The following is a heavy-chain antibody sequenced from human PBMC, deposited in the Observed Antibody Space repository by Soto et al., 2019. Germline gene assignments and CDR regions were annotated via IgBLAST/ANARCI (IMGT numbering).Heavy chain of an antibody. Sequence: ASVKVSFKAFGYTFNSHGISWVRQAPGQGLEWMGWINSYNGHTNYAQKLQGRVTMTTDTSASTAYLELRSLRSDDTAVYYCARWGSHYDGSEALDYWGKGTLVTVSS. V-gene: IGHV1-18*04. CDR2: INSYNGHT. CDR1: GYTFNSHG. J-gene: IGHJ4*02. D-gene: IGHD3-22*01. CDR3: ARWGSHYDGSEALDY.